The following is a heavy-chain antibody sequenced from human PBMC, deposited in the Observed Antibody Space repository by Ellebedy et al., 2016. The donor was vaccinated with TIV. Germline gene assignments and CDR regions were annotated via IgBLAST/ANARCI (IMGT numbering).Heavy chain of an antibody. J-gene: IGHJ4*02. D-gene: IGHD3-22*01. V-gene: IGHV5-51*01. Sequence: GESLKISCKGSGYTFTNYWIGWVRQMPGKGLEWMGIIYPGDSDTRYSPSFQGQVTFSADKAISTAYLQWSSLKASDTAMYYCARHTDSSGYLPDYWGQGTLVTVSS. CDR1: GYTFTNYW. CDR3: ARHTDSSGYLPDY. CDR2: IYPGDSDT.